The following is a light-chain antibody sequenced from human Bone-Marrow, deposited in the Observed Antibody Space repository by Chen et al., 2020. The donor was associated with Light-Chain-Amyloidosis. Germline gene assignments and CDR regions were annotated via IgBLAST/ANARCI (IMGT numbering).Light chain of an antibody. CDR3: RSADGSGSDEVI. V-gene: IGLV3-25*03. CDR1: DLPTKY. CDR2: RDT. Sequence: SYDLTPPPSVSVSPGQTARITCSGDDLPTKYAYWYQQKPGQAPVLVIHRDTERPSGISERSSGSSSGATATLTISGVQAEDEADYHCRSADGSGSDEVIFGGGTKLTGL. J-gene: IGLJ2*01.